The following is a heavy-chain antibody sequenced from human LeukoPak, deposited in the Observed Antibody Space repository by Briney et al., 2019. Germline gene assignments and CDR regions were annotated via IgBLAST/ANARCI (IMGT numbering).Heavy chain of an antibody. CDR2: IYYSGST. CDR3: ARHNEPDSTGFYRPFDY. D-gene: IGHD3-22*01. V-gene: IGHV4-59*08. CDR1: GGSISSYY. J-gene: IGHJ4*02. Sequence: SETLSLTCTVSGGSISSYYWSWIRQPPGKGLEWIGYIYYSGSTNYNPSLKSRVTISVDTSKNQFSLKLSSVTAADTAVYYCARHNEPDSTGFYRPFDYWGQGTLVTVSS.